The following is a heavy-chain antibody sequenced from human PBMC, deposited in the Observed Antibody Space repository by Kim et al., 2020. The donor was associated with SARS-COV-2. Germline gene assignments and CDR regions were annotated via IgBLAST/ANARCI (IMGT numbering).Heavy chain of an antibody. CDR1: GFTFSSYA. CDR3: AKGGGGIDY. D-gene: IGHD3-16*01. J-gene: IGHJ4*03. Sequence: GGSLRLSCAASGFTFSSYAMSWVRQAPGKGLEWVSAISGSGADTAYSVYGQVRISISRANTTHKLQMHGHRAGAAAAADYYYAKGGGGIDYCDDGT. V-gene: IGHV3-23*01. CDR2: ISGSGADT.